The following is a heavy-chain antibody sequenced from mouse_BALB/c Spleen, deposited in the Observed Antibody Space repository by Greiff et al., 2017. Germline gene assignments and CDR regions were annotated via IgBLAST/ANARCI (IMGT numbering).Heavy chain of an antibody. V-gene: IGHV3-6*02. CDR3: ARIYYYGSSLDY. CDR1: GYSITSGYY. D-gene: IGHD1-1*01. Sequence: VQLKESGPGLVKPSQSLSLTCSVTGYSITSGYYWNWIRQFPGNKLEWMGYISYDGSNNYNPSLKNRISITRDTSKNQFFLKLNSVTTEDTATYYCARIYYYGSSLDYWGQGTTLTVSS. J-gene: IGHJ2*01. CDR2: ISYDGSN.